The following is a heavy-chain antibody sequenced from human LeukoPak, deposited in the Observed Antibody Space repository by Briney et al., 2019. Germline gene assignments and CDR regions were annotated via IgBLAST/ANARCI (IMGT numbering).Heavy chain of an antibody. Sequence: PGGSLRLSCAASGFTFSSYSVNWVRQAPGKGLEWVSSISSSSSYIYYADSVKGRFTISRDNAKNSLYLQMNSLRAEDTAVYYCARGYDILTGYYHSAYWGQGTLVTVSS. CDR2: ISSSSSYI. CDR3: ARGYDILTGYYHSAY. CDR1: GFTFSSYS. J-gene: IGHJ4*02. D-gene: IGHD3-9*01. V-gene: IGHV3-21*01.